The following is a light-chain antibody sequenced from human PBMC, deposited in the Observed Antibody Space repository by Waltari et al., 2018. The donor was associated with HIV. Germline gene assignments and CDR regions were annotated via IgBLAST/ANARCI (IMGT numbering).Light chain of an antibody. CDR2: EVS. CDR1: SNDVGGYNF. Sequence: QSALTQPAPVSGSPGQSITISCTGTSNDVGGYNFVSWYQHHPGKAPNLMIYEVSGRPSGVSGRCSGSKSGNTASLTISGLQAEDEADYFCTSHTGGATLYFGGGTKLTVL. V-gene: IGLV2-14*01. CDR3: TSHTGGATLY. J-gene: IGLJ2*01.